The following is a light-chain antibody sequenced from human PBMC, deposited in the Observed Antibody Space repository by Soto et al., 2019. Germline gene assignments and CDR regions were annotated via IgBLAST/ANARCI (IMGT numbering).Light chain of an antibody. J-gene: IGKJ1*01. V-gene: IGKV1-5*01. CDR1: QTISSW. Sequence: DIQMTQSPSTLSASVGDRDTITCRAGQTISSWLAWYQQKPGKAPNLLIYDASSLKSGVPSRFSGSGSGTEFTLTISSLQPDDFATYYCQQYNNYPWTFGQGTKVDIK. CDR3: QQYNNYPWT. CDR2: DAS.